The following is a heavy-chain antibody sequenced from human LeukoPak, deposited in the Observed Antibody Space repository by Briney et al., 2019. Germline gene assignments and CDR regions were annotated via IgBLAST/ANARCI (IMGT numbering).Heavy chain of an antibody. D-gene: IGHD4-11*01. CDR1: GFTFSSYG. V-gene: IGHV3-30*03. J-gene: IGHJ3*02. Sequence: GGSLRLSCAASGFTFSSYGMHWVRQAPGKGLEWVAVISYDGSNKYYADSVKGRFTISRDNSKNTLYLQMTSLRAEDTAVYYCARGIAMTTLNALGIWGQGTLVTVSS. CDR2: ISYDGSNK. CDR3: ARGIAMTTLNALGI.